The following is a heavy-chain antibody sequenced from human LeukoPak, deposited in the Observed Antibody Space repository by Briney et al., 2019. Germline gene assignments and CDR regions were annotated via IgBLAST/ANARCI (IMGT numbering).Heavy chain of an antibody. V-gene: IGHV1-69*01. D-gene: IGHD2-21*01. CDR1: GGTFSSYA. CDR2: IIPIFGTA. CDR3: AKVLFRFPTIDY. Sequence: SVKVSCKASGGTFSSYAISWARQAPGQGLEWMGGIIPIFGTANYAQKFQGRVTITADESTSTAYMELSSLRSEDTAVYYCAKVLFRFPTIDYWGQGTLVTVSS. J-gene: IGHJ4*02.